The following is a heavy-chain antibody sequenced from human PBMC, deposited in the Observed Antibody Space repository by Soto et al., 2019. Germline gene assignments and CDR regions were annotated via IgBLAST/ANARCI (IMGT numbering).Heavy chain of an antibody. J-gene: IGHJ4*02. D-gene: IGHD3-22*01. V-gene: IGHV1-69*13. CDR3: ARAPRPLNYYDSSGYFFDY. CDR2: IIPIFGTA. Sequence: GASVKVSCKASGGTFSSYAISWVRQAPGQGLEWMGGIIPIFGTANYAQKFQGRVAITADESTSTAYMELSSLRSEDTAVYYCARAPRPLNYYDSSGYFFDYWGQGTLVTVSS. CDR1: GGTFSSYA.